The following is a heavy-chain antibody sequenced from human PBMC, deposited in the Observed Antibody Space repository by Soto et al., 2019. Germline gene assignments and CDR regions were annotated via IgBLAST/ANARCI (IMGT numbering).Heavy chain of an antibody. Sequence: AGGSLRLSCAASGFTFSSYGMHWVRQAPGKGLEWVAVISYDGRNKYYADSVKGRFTISRDNSKNTLYLQMNSLRVEDTAVYYCAKDPAVRNYYGSGSSFDYWGQGT. CDR1: GFTFSSYG. J-gene: IGHJ4*02. D-gene: IGHD3-10*01. CDR2: ISYDGRNK. CDR3: AKDPAVRNYYGSGSSFDY. V-gene: IGHV3-30*18.